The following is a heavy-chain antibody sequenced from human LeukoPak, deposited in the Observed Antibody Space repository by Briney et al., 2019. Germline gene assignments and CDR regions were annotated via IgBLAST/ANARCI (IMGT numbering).Heavy chain of an antibody. Sequence: GGSLRVSCSASGFTFSSYAMSWFRQAPGKGLQWVSAITASDGNTYYEDSGKGWFTMSRDNSKSTLFLQMNSLRGEDTAVYYCAKVGYCSGSGCCYDHWGQGTLVTVSS. CDR1: GFTFSSYA. J-gene: IGHJ4*02. CDR3: AKVGYCSGSGCCYDH. CDR2: ITASDGNT. V-gene: IGHV3-23*01. D-gene: IGHD2-15*01.